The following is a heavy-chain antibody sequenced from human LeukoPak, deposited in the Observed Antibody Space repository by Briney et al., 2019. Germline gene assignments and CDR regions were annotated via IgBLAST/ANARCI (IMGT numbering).Heavy chain of an antibody. CDR3: ARVSLARGYYYYYMDV. Sequence: ASVKVSCKASGYTFTSYDINWVRQATGQGLEWMGWMNPNSGNTGYAQKFRGRVTMTRNTSISTAYMELSSLRSEDTAVYYCARVSLARGYYYYYMDVWGKGTTVTVSS. CDR2: MNPNSGNT. CDR1: GYTFTSYD. D-gene: IGHD3-10*01. J-gene: IGHJ6*03. V-gene: IGHV1-8*01.